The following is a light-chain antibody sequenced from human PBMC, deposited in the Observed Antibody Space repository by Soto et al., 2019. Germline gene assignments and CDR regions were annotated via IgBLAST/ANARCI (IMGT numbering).Light chain of an antibody. CDR1: QSISSW. V-gene: IGKV1-5*01. Sequence: DIQMTQSPSTLSASVGDRVTITCRASQSISSWLAWYQQKPGKAPNLLIYDASSLESGVPARFSGSGSGTDFTLTISSLEPEDFAVYYSQQRSNWPPITFGQGTRLEIK. CDR2: DAS. J-gene: IGKJ5*01. CDR3: QQRSNWPPIT.